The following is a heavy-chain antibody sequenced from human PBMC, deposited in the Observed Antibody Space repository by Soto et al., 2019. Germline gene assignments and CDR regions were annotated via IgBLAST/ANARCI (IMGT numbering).Heavy chain of an antibody. CDR2: ISATGGST. Sequence: GGSLRLSCAVSGFTFNNYAMNWVRQAPGKGLEWVATISATGGSTYYADSVKGRFTISRDNSRNTLYLQMNGLRVEDTAVYYCAKDRLAGNFDYWGQGTQVTVSS. V-gene: IGHV3-23*01. CDR3: AKDRLAGNFDY. J-gene: IGHJ4*02. CDR1: GFTFNNYA.